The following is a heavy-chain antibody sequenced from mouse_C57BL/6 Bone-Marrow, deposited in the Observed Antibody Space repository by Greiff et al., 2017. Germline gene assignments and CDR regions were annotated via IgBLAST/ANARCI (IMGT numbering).Heavy chain of an antibody. J-gene: IGHJ2*01. Sequence: EVQLHQSGPELVKPGASVKISCKASGYTFTDYYMNWVKQSHGKSLEWIGDINPNTGGTSYNQKIMGKAPLTVDKSSSTAYMELRSLTSEDSAVYYCAREGNYVCFDYWGQGTTLTVSS. V-gene: IGHV1-26*01. D-gene: IGHD2-1*01. CDR1: GYTFTDYY. CDR3: AREGNYVCFDY. CDR2: INPNTGGT.